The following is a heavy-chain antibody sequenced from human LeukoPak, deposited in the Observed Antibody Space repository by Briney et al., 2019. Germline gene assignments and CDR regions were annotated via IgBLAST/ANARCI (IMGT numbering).Heavy chain of an antibody. D-gene: IGHD3-3*01. V-gene: IGHV4-39*07. J-gene: IGHJ4*02. CDR3: ARGGHCDIWSSDFDY. CDR1: GGSISSSSYY. Sequence: KSSETLSLTCTVSGGSISSSSYYWGWIRQPPGKGLEWIGSIFYSGATYSNPSLRSRVTLSIDTSKNQFSLKVTSVTAADTAVYYCARGGHCDIWSSDFDYWGQGTLVSVSS. CDR2: IFYSGAT.